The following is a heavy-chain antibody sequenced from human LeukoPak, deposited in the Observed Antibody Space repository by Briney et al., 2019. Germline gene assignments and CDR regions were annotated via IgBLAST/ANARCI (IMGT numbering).Heavy chain of an antibody. CDR2: IKQDGSEK. Sequence: GSLRLSCAASGFTFSSYWMSWVRRAPGKGLGWVANIKQDGSEKYYLDSVKGPFTISRDNAKNSLYLQMNSLRAEDTAVYYCARDHTIAAADYWGQGTLVTVSS. D-gene: IGHD6-13*01. CDR1: GFTFSSYW. CDR3: ARDHTIAAADY. J-gene: IGHJ4*02. V-gene: IGHV3-7*03.